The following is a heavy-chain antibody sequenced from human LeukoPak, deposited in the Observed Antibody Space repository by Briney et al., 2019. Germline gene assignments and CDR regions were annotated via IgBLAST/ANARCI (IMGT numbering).Heavy chain of an antibody. J-gene: IGHJ4*02. CDR3: ARDRDWAGYSYGFYY. Sequence: SVKVSCKASGGTFSSYAISWVRQAPGQGLEWMGGIIPIFGTANYAQKFQGRVTITADESTSTAYMELSSLRSEDTTVYYCARDRDWAGYSYGFYYWGQRTLVTVSS. V-gene: IGHV1-69*13. D-gene: IGHD5-18*01. CDR1: GGTFSSYA. CDR2: IIPIFGTA.